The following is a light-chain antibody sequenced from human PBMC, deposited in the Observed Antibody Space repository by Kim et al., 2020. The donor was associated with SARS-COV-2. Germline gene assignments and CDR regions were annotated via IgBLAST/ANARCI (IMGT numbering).Light chain of an antibody. CDR2: AAS. J-gene: IGKJ2*01. Sequence: SASVGDRVTIPCRASQDIRNFLAWYQQKPGKVPKLLIYAASTLLSGVPSRFSGSVSGTTFTLTISSLQPEDVATYYCQKFNNAPRTFGQGTKLEI. CDR3: QKFNNAPRT. CDR1: QDIRNF. V-gene: IGKV1-27*01.